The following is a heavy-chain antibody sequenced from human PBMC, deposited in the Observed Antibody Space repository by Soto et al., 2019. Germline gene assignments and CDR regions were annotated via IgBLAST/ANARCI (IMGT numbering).Heavy chain of an antibody. CDR1: GYSFTSYW. D-gene: IGHD3-22*01. CDR2: IYPGDSDT. Sequence: ESLKISCKGSGYSFTSYWIGWVRQMPGKGLEWMGIIYPGDSDTRYSPSFQGQVTISADKSISTAYLQWSSLKASDTAMYYCPRVGVIAKIPTWCSHWGQGTLGTVS. V-gene: IGHV5-51*01. CDR3: PRVGVIAKIPTWCSH. J-gene: IGHJ4*02.